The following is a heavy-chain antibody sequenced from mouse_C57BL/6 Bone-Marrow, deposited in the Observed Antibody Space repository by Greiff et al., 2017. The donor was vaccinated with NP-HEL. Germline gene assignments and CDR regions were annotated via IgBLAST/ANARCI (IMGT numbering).Heavy chain of an antibody. V-gene: IGHV1-55*01. CDR1: GYTFTSYW. Sequence: QVQLQQPGAELVKPGASVKMSCTASGYTFTSYWITWVKQRPGQGLEWIGDIYPASGSTNYNQKFKSKATLTVDTSSITAYIQLSSLTSEDSEVCYCARVYHGSSCYWYYEGGGTGTTVTVSS. CDR2: IYPASGST. CDR3: ARVYHGSSCYWYYEG. J-gene: IGHJ1*03. D-gene: IGHD1-1*01.